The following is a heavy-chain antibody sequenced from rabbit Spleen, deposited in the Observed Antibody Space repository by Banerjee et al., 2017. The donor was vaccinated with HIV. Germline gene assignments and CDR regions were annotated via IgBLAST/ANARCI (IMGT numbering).Heavy chain of an antibody. V-gene: IGHV1S45*01. CDR2: IHSRNVKI. CDR1: GFSFSSNW. D-gene: IGHD8-1*01. J-gene: IGHJ4*01. Sequence: LEESGGGLVKPGGTLTLTCTVSGFSFSSNWICWVRQAPGKGLEWIGCIHSRNVKIYYASWVNGRFTISKASSTTVTLQMTSLTAADTATYFCARDGAGGSYFALWGPGTLVTVS. CDR3: ARDGAGGSYFAL.